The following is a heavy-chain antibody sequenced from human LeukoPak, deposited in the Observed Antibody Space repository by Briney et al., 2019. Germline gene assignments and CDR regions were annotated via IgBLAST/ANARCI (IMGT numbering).Heavy chain of an antibody. CDR2: ITTSDGST. D-gene: IGHD2-15*01. V-gene: IGHV3-23*01. Sequence: GGSLRLSCAASGFTFSSYAMNWVRQAPGKGLEWVSRITTSDGSTEYADSVKGRFTISRDNSKNTVFLQMNSLRAEDTAVYYCAKGAYCSESNCSPWAMDVWGQGTTVTVSS. CDR3: AKGAYCSESNCSPWAMDV. CDR1: GFTFSSYA. J-gene: IGHJ6*02.